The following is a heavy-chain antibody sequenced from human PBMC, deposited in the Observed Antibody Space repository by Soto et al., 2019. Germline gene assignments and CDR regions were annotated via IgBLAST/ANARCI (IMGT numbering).Heavy chain of an antibody. CDR3: VRDGAGDYYYYYGMDV. J-gene: IGHJ6*02. V-gene: IGHV1-69*13. CDR1: GGTFSSYA. Sequence: SVKVSCQASGGTFSSYAISWVRQAPGQGLEWMGGIIPIFGTANYAQKFQGRVTITADESTSTAYMELSSLRSEDTAVYYCVRDGAGDYYYYYGMDVWGQGTTVTV. CDR2: IIPIFGTA. D-gene: IGHD2-21*02.